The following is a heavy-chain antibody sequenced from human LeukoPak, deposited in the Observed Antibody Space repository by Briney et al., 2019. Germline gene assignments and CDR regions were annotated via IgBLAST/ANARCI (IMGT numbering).Heavy chain of an antibody. CDR3: ARVGDVEMATIPPDY. CDR1: GYTFTSYS. D-gene: IGHD5-24*01. Sequence: GAAVKVSCKASGYTFTSYSISWVRQAPGQGLEWMGWISAYNGNTNYAQKLQGRVTMTTDTSTSTAYMELRSLRSDDTAVYYCARVGDVEMATIPPDYWGQGTLVTVSS. CDR2: ISAYNGNT. J-gene: IGHJ4*02. V-gene: IGHV1-18*01.